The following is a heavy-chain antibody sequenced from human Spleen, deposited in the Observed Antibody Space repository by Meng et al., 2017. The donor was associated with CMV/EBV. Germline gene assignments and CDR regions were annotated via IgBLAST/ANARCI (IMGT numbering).Heavy chain of an antibody. CDR1: GYTFISYF. J-gene: IGHJ4*02. V-gene: IGHV1-46*01. D-gene: IGHD6-19*01. CDR3: ARTSYSSGRIEY. CDR2: INPNAGST. Sequence: QVQLAQSGAEVKKPGAPVKVSCKASGYTFISYFMYWVRQAPGQGLEWMGLINPNAGSTTYAQKFQGRVTMTRDTSTSTVYMELNSLTSEDTAVYFCARTSYSSGRIEYWGQGTLVTVSS.